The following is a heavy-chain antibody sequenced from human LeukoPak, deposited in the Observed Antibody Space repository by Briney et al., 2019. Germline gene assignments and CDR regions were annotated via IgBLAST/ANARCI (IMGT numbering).Heavy chain of an antibody. Sequence: GGSLRLSCAASGFTFSSYAMSWVRQAPGKGLEWVSAISGSGGSTYYADSVKGRFTISRDNSKNTLYLQMNSLRAEDTAVYYCAKSGSEYYDFWSGYYFDYWGRGTLVTVSS. CDR2: ISGSGGST. D-gene: IGHD3-3*01. CDR3: AKSGSEYYDFWSGYYFDY. CDR1: GFTFSSYA. V-gene: IGHV3-23*01. J-gene: IGHJ4*02.